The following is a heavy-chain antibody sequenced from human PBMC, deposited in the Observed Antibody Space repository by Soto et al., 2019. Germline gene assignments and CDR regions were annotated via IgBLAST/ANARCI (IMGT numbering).Heavy chain of an antibody. D-gene: IGHD3-9*01. CDR1: GFTFSSFD. Sequence: PGGSPSLSSAASGFTFSSFDMHWVRQATGKGLEWVSAIGTAGDTYYPGSVKGRFTISRENAKNSLYLQMNSLRAGDTAVYYCARGGGLTGYYNWGQGTLVTVSS. J-gene: IGHJ4*02. CDR2: IGTAGDT. V-gene: IGHV3-13*01. CDR3: ARGGGLTGYYN.